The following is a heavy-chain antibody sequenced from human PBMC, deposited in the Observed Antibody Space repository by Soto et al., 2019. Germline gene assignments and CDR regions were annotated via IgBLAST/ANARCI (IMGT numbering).Heavy chain of an antibody. CDR2: IKGDGSET. CDR3: LRGTSGYGKFDY. J-gene: IGHJ4*02. Sequence: VGSLRLSCAASGFTSSSYWMHWVRQAPGKGLVWVSRIKGDGSETNYADSVKGRFTISRDNAKNTLYLQLNSLRAEDTAVYYCLRGTSGYGKFDYWGQGTRVTVSS. V-gene: IGHV3-74*01. CDR1: GFTSSSYW. D-gene: IGHD5-12*01.